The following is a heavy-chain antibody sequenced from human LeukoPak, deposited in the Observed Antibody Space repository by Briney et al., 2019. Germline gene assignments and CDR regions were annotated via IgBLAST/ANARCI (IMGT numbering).Heavy chain of an antibody. CDR2: ISSTSSFI. D-gene: IGHD2-15*01. CDR1: GFTFSAYS. CDR3: ATPRTYYCSETSCYFDH. Sequence: GGSLRLSCAASGFTFSAYSIHWVRQAPGKGLEWVLSISSTSSFIFYADSVKGRFTISRDNADNSLYLQMNSLRAEDTAVYYCATPRTYYCSETSCYFDHWGQGTLVTVSS. V-gene: IGHV3-21*01. J-gene: IGHJ4*03.